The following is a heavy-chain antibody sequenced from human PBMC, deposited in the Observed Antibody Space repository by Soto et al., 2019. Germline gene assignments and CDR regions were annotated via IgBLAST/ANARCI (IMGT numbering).Heavy chain of an antibody. CDR2: ISWNSDII. CDR3: AKDRGSTMVRGSDF. Sequence: GGSLRLSCAASGFTFDDYAMHWVRQAPVKGLEWVSGISWNSDIIAYADSVKGRFTISRDNARNSLFLQMNSLRADDTALYYCAKDRGSTMVRGSDFWGQGTLVTVSS. J-gene: IGHJ4*02. V-gene: IGHV3-9*01. CDR1: GFTFDDYA. D-gene: IGHD3-10*01.